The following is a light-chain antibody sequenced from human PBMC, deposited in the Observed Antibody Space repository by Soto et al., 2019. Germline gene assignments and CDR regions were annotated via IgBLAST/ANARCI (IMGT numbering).Light chain of an antibody. J-gene: IGLJ3*02. Sequence: QSAQTQPPSASGSPGQSATISCTGTSSDVGGYNYVSWYQQYPGKAPKLMIYEVSKRPSGVPDRFSGSKSGNTASLTVSGLQAEDEADYYCSSYAGSSTWVFGGGTKLTVL. CDR2: EVS. CDR1: SSDVGGYNY. CDR3: SSYAGSSTWV. V-gene: IGLV2-8*01.